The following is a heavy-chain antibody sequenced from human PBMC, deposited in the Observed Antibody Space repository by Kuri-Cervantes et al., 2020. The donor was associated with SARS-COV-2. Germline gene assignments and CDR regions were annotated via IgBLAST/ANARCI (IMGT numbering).Heavy chain of an antibody. CDR2: INHSGST. J-gene: IGHJ4*02. D-gene: IGHD4-17*01. CDR3: ARGRPVTTFYRTSYFDY. Sequence: GSLRLSCAVYGGSFSGYYWSWIRQPPGKGLEWIGEINHSGSTNYNPSLKSRVTISVDTSKNQFSLKLSSVTAADTAVYYCARGRPVTTFYRTSYFDYWGQAPLVTVSS. V-gene: IGHV4-34*01. CDR1: GGSFSGYY.